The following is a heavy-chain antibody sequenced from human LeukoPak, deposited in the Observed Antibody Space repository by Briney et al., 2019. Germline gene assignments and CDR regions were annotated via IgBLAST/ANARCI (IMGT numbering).Heavy chain of an antibody. CDR3: AREKMGAQEIWFDP. CDR1: GYTFTSYD. Sequence: GASVKVSCKASGYTFTSYDINWVRQATGQGLEWMGWMDPNSGNTGYAQKFQGRVTITADESTSTAYMELSSLRSEDTAVYYCAREKMGAQEIWFDPWGQGTLVTVSS. J-gene: IGHJ5*02. CDR2: MDPNSGNT. V-gene: IGHV1-8*01. D-gene: IGHD1-26*01.